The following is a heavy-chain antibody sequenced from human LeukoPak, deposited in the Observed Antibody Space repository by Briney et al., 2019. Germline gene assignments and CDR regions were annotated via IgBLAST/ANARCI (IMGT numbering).Heavy chain of an antibody. J-gene: IGHJ1*01. Sequence: SVKVSCKASGGTFSSYAISWVRQAPGQGLEWMGGIFPIFGTANYAQKFQGRVTITADESTSTAYMELSSLRSEDTAVYYCARSTTYSSGWYSYFQHWGQGTLVTVSS. V-gene: IGHV1-69*01. CDR2: IFPIFGTA. CDR3: ARSTTYSSGWYSYFQH. CDR1: GGTFSSYA. D-gene: IGHD6-19*01.